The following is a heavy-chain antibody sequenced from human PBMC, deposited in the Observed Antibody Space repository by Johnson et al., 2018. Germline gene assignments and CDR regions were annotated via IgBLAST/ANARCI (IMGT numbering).Heavy chain of an antibody. CDR2: VSWNSGSI. J-gene: IGHJ4*02. Sequence: VQLVQSGGGLVQPVRSLRLSCAASGFTFHDYAMHWVRQAPGKGLEWVAGVSWNSGSIVCADAVQGRFAISRDNAKNSLYLQMNSLRAEDTAVYYFAREDYGDYGYWGQGTLVTVSS. V-gene: IGHV3-9*01. CDR1: GFTFHDYA. CDR3: AREDYGDYGY. D-gene: IGHD4-17*01.